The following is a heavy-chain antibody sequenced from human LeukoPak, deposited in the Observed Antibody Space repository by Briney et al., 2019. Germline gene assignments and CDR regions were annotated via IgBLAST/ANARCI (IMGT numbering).Heavy chain of an antibody. V-gene: IGHV1-69*13. CDR2: IIPIFGTA. CDR1: GGTFSSYA. CDR3: ARVSRPVPIDAFDI. D-gene: IGHD4-11*01. Sequence: ASVKVSCKASGGTFSSYAISWVRQAPGQGLEWMGGIIPIFGTANYAQKFLGRVTITADESTSTAYMELSSLRSEDTAVYYCARVSRPVPIDAFDIWGQGTMVTVSS. J-gene: IGHJ3*02.